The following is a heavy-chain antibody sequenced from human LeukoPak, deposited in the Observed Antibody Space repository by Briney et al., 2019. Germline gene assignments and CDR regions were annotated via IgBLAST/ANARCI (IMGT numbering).Heavy chain of an antibody. V-gene: IGHV3-66*01. J-gene: IGHJ4*02. CDR1: GFTVSSNY. CDR2: IYSGGST. D-gene: IGHD6-13*01. CDR3: GRVYSSTWYYIDY. Sequence: GGSLRLSCAASGFTVSSNYMSWVRQAPGKGLEWVSVIYSGGSTYYADSVKGRFTISRGNSKNTLYLQMNSLSAEDTAVYYCGRVYSSTWYYIDYWGQGTLVTVCS.